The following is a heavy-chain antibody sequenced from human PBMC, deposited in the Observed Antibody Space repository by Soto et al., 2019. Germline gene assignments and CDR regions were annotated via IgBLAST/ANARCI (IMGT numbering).Heavy chain of an antibody. CDR1: GFTFISYG. CDR3: ARGAAAAGTDWFDA. D-gene: IGHD6-13*01. CDR2: ITTTGRNT. J-gene: IGHJ5*02. Sequence: EMQLLESGGGLVQPGGSLRLSCAASGFTFISYGMTWVRQAPGKGLEWVSGITTTGRNTYYAESVKGRFTISRDNSKNVVSLQMNSLRAEDTPVYYCARGAAAAGTDWFDAWGQGTLVIVSS. V-gene: IGHV3-23*01.